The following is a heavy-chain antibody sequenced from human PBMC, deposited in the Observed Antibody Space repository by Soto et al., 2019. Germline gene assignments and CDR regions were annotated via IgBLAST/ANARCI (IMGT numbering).Heavy chain of an antibody. J-gene: IGHJ4*02. V-gene: IGHV4-59*08. CDR2: IDYSGST. CDR3: ARQSNYDILTGYYNPLEYYFDH. Sequence: PSETLSLTGTLSGGSISSYYWSWIRQPPGKRLEWIGDIDYSGSTNYNPSLKSRGRISGDTSRNQFPLTLSSVTAAHTAVYYCARQSNYDILTGYYNPLEYYFDHWGQGPLVIVSS. CDR1: GGSISSYY. D-gene: IGHD3-9*01.